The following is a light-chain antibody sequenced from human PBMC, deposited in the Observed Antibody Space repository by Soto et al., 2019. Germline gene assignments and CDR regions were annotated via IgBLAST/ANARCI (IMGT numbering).Light chain of an antibody. V-gene: IGKV3-15*01. CDR3: QEYNKCFSIS. J-gene: IGKJ5*01. CDR1: QSISTK. Sequence: EIVLTQSPATLSVSPGERAILSCRASQSISTKLAWYQQKPGRAPRLLIYGASTRATGIPARCSGSGSGTEFTLTITSLQSEDCALYYCQEYNKCFSISFGQGPRLEIK. CDR2: GAS.